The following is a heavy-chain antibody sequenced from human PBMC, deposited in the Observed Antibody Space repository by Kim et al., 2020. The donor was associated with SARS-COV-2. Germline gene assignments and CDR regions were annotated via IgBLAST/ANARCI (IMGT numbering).Heavy chain of an antibody. CDR1: GFTFSTYG. CDR2: ISYDGSNK. CDR3: AKSRYGLQVWLVPFDY. Sequence: GGSLRLSCAASGFTFSTYGMHWVRQAPGKGLEWVAVISYDGSNKYYADSVKGRFTISRDNYKNTLYPQMNSLRAEDTAMYYCAKSRYGLQVWLVPFDYWGQGTLVTVSS. V-gene: IGHV3-30*18. J-gene: IGHJ4*02. D-gene: IGHD5-18*01.